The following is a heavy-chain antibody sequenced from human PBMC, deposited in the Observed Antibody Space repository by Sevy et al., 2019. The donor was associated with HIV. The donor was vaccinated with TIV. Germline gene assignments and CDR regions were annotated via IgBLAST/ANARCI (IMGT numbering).Heavy chain of an antibody. V-gene: IGHV3-21*01. J-gene: IGHJ6*02. D-gene: IGHD6-13*01. CDR3: ARLAAGTGYYYYGKDV. CDR2: ISSSSSYI. Sequence: GESLKISCAASGFTFSSYSMNWVRQAPGKGLEWVSSISSSSSYIYYADSVKGRFTTSRDNAKNSLYLQMNSLRAEDTAVYYCARLAAGTGYYYYGKDVWGQGTTVTVSS. CDR1: GFTFSSYS.